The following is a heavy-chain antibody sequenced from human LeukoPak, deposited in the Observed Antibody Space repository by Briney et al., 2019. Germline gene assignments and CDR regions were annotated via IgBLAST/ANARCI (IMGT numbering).Heavy chain of an antibody. D-gene: IGHD5-12*01. J-gene: IGHJ4*02. V-gene: IGHV3-48*04. Sequence: GGSLRLSCAASGFTFSSYSMNWFRQAQGKGLEWVSYISSDGSTIYYADSVKGRFTISRDNAKNSLYLQMNSLRGEDAAVYYCARDRGYSGYGSFDYWGQGTLVTVSS. CDR3: ARDRGYSGYGSFDY. CDR2: ISSDGSTI. CDR1: GFTFSSYS.